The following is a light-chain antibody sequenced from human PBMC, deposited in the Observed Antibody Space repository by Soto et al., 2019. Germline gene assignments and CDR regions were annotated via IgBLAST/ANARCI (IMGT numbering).Light chain of an antibody. Sequence: ESVLTQSPGTLSLSPGERATLSCRASQSVSSNSLAWYQQKPGQAPRLLIYGASSRATGTPDRFSGSGSGTDLTLTISRLEPEDFAVEYCQQFGGSPPSWTFGQGTKVEI. CDR3: QQFGGSPPSWT. V-gene: IGKV3-20*01. CDR2: GAS. J-gene: IGKJ1*01. CDR1: QSVSSNS.